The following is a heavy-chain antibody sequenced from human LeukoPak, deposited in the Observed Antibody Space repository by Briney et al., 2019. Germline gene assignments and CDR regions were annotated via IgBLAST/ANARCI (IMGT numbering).Heavy chain of an antibody. Sequence: ASVKVSCKASGYTFTGYYMHWVRQAPGQGLEWMGWINPNSGGTNYAQKFQGRVTMTRDTSISTAYMELSRLRSDDTAVYYCARERWRYGSGSYWDYWGRGTLVTVSS. CDR1: GYTFTGYY. CDR3: ARERWRYGSGSYWDY. V-gene: IGHV1-2*02. D-gene: IGHD3-10*01. J-gene: IGHJ4*02. CDR2: INPNSGGT.